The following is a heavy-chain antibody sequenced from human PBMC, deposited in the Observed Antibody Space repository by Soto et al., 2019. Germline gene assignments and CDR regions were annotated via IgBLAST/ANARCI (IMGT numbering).Heavy chain of an antibody. CDR2: IYYSGST. J-gene: IGHJ4*02. Sequence: PWETLSLTCTVSGGSISSYYWSWNRQPPGKGLEWIGYIYYSGSTSYNPSLKSRVTMTVDTSKNQFSLKLYSVTAADTAVYYCARGDYYGRSDYWGPGTLVTVSS. CDR1: GGSISSYY. D-gene: IGHD3-10*01. CDR3: ARGDYYGRSDY. V-gene: IGHV4-59*01.